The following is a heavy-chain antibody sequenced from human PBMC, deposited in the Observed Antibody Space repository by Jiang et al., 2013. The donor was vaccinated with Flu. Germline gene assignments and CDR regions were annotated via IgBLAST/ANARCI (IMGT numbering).Heavy chain of an antibody. Sequence: AMHWVRQAPGQGAGVVASISFDGVNKYYADSVKGRYTISRDNSKNTMYLQMNSLRVEDMAVFYCAKDGTPLSGYYDSRGLVGDHFDHWGQGTLVTVSS. CDR1: A. CDR2: ISFDGVNK. V-gene: IGHV3-30-3*02. CDR3: AKDGTPLSGYYDSRGLVGDHFDH. J-gene: IGHJ4*02. D-gene: IGHD3-22*01.